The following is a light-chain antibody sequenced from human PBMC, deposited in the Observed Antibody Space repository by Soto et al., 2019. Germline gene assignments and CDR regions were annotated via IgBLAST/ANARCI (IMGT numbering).Light chain of an antibody. Sequence: DIQMTQSPSSLSASVGDRVTITCRASQSISSYLNWYQQKPGKAPKLLIYAASSLQSGVPSRFSGSGSGTDFTLTISSLQPEDFGTYYCQQSYSTPLTFGGGTKVEIK. CDR3: QQSYSTPLT. CDR1: QSISSY. J-gene: IGKJ4*01. V-gene: IGKV1-39*01. CDR2: AAS.